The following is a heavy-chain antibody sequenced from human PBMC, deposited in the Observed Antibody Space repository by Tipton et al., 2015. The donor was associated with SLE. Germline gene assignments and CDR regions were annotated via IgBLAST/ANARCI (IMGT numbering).Heavy chain of an antibody. Sequence: SLRLSCAASGFTFHDYAMHWVRQAPGKGLERVSGLSWNSGTKGYAASVKGRFTISRDDVKKSLYLQMDSLRGEDTALYYCARAPSGSHDFDYWGQGTLVTVSS. D-gene: IGHD1-26*01. V-gene: IGHV3-9*01. J-gene: IGHJ4*02. CDR3: ARAPSGSHDFDY. CDR2: LSWNSGTK. CDR1: GFTFHDYA.